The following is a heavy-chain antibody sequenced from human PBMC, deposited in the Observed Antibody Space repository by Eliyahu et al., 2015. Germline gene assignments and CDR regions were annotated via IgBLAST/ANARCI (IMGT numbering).Heavy chain of an antibody. J-gene: IGHJ5*02. D-gene: IGHD2-21*01. CDR1: GFAFSTYG. V-gene: IGHV3-30*03. Sequence: QVQLVESGGGVVQPGRSLRXSWVASGFAFSTYGMHWXRQAPGKGLEWVAVILDDGSKKYYGDSVKGRFTISRDNSKNTLYLQMNSLTADDTAVYYCARPRGSVMTAWFDPWGQGTLVTVSS. CDR3: ARPRGSVMTAWFDP. CDR2: ILDDGSKK.